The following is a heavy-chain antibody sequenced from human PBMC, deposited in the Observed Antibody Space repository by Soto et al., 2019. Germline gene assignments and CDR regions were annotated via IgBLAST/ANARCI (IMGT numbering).Heavy chain of an antibody. D-gene: IGHD2-2*01. Sequence: PGGSLRLSCAASGFTFSSYAMHWVRQAPGKGLEWVAVISYDGSNKYYADSVKGRFTISRDNSKNTLYLQMNSLRAEDTAVYYCARDIQLRIYYYGMDAWGQGTTVTVSS. V-gene: IGHV3-30-3*01. J-gene: IGHJ6*02. CDR1: GFTFSSYA. CDR2: ISYDGSNK. CDR3: ARDIQLRIYYYGMDA.